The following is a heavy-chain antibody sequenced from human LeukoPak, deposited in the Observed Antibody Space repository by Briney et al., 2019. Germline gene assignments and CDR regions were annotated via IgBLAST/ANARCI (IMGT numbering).Heavy chain of an antibody. CDR1: GFTFDDYA. D-gene: IGHD6-19*01. CDR3: AKANSSGWYLGAFDI. Sequence: GGSLRLSCAASGFTFDDYAMHWVRQAPGKGLEWVSGISWNSGSIGYADSVKGRFTISRDNAKNSLYLQMNSLRAEDTALYYCAKANSSGWYLGAFDIWGQGQWSPSLQ. J-gene: IGHJ3*02. V-gene: IGHV3-9*01. CDR2: ISWNSGSI.